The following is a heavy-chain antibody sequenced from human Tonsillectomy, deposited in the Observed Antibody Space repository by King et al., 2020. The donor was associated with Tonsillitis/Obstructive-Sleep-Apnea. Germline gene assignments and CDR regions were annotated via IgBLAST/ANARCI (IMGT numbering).Heavy chain of an antibody. CDR3: ASLALDCSSTSCYSSYYYYGMDV. CDR1: GGSFSGYY. CDR2: INHSGST. J-gene: IGHJ6*02. Sequence: VQLQQWGAGLLKPSETLSLTCAVYGGSFSGYYWSWIRQPPGKGLEWIGEINHSGSTNYNPSLKSRVTISVDTSKNQFSLKLSSVTAADTAVYYCASLALDCSSTSCYSSYYYYGMDVWGQGTPVTVSS. D-gene: IGHD2-2*02. V-gene: IGHV4-34*01.